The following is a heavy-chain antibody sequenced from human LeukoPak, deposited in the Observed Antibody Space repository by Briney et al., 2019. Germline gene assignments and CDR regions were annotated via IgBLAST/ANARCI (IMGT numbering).Heavy chain of an antibody. V-gene: IGHV4-34*01. CDR2: INHSGST. J-gene: IGHJ4*02. CDR1: GGSFSGYY. Sequence: TETLSLTCAVYGGSFSGYYWSWIRQPPGKGLEWIGEINHSGSTNCNPPLKNRVTISVDTSKNQFSLKLSSVTAADTAVYYCARTTGKGRYFDYWGQGTLVTVSS. CDR3: ARTTGKGRYFDY. D-gene: IGHD4-17*01.